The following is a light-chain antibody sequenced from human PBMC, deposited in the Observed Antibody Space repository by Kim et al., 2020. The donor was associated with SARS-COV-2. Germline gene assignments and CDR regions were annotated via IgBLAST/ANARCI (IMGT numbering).Light chain of an antibody. CDR2: SNN. J-gene: IGLJ1*01. Sequence: GTRVTISCSGSSSNIGSNTVNWYQQPPGTAPKLLIYSNNQRPSGVPDRFSGSKSGTSASLAISGLQSEDEADYYCAAWDDSLNDYVFGTGTKVTVL. CDR1: SSNIGSNT. V-gene: IGLV1-44*01. CDR3: AAWDDSLNDYV.